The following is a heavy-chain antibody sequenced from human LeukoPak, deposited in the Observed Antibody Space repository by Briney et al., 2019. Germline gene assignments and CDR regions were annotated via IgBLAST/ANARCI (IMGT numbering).Heavy chain of an antibody. CDR2: INHSGST. CDR1: GGSFSGYY. Sequence: SETLSLTCAVYGGSFSGYYWSWIRQPPGKGLEWIGEINHSGSTNYNPSLKSRVTISVDTSKNQFSLKLSSVTAADTAVYYCASSYYYYYMDVWGKGTTVTISS. V-gene: IGHV4-34*01. CDR3: ASSYYYYYMDV. J-gene: IGHJ6*03.